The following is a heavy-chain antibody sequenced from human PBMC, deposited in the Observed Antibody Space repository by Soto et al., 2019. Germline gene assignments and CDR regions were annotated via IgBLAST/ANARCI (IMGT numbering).Heavy chain of an antibody. D-gene: IGHD3-10*01. Sequence: ASVKVSCKASGNTFTSYDINWVRQATGHGLEWMGWINPNSGNIGYAQKFQGRVTMTRDPARRTAYMEVSRLRSDDTAVYYCSRGRASGSYYLLDYGGQGTLVTVSS. CDR1: GNTFTSYD. V-gene: IGHV1-8*01. CDR2: INPNSGNI. CDR3: SRGRASGSYYLLDY. J-gene: IGHJ4*02.